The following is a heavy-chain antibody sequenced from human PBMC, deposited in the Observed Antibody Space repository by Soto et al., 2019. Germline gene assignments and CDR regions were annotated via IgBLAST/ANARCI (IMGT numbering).Heavy chain of an antibody. CDR2: IKSDGSST. CDR3: AQLGLMTFSHKHYFNH. CDR1: GFSFDNYA. J-gene: IGHJ4*02. Sequence: EVQLLESGGDLVQPGGSLRLSCVASGFSFDNYAMSWVRQAPGKGLEWVSAIKSDGSSTYYAASVKDRFSISRDNSKNTLYLQLNSLRAEDTAVYYCAQLGLMTFSHKHYFNHWGRGTLVTVSS. V-gene: IGHV3-23*01. D-gene: IGHD3-16*01.